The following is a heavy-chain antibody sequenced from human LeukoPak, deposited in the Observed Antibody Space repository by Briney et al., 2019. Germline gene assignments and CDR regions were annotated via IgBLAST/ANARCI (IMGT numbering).Heavy chain of an antibody. Sequence: GGSLRLSCAASGFTFSTYGMTWVRQAPGKGLEWVSEISSSGDVTKYADSVQGRFTISRDNSKNMLYLHMNSLRAEDTALYYCAKEAAWANYRCYFDSWGQGTLVTVSS. CDR3: AKEAAWANYRCYFDS. J-gene: IGHJ4*02. CDR1: GFTFSTYG. V-gene: IGHV3-23*01. D-gene: IGHD3-16*02. CDR2: ISSSGDVT.